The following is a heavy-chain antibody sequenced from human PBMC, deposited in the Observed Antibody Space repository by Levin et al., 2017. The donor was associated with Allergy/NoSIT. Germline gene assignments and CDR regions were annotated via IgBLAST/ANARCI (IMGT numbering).Heavy chain of an antibody. V-gene: IGHV3-30*18. CDR2: ISYDGSNK. CDR3: AKDKIAVAGILDY. Sequence: LSLTCAASGFTFSSYGMHWVRQAPGKGLEWVAVISYDGSNKYYADSVKGRFTISRDNSKNTLYLQMNSLRAEDTAVYYCAKDKIAVAGILDYWGQGTLVTVSS. D-gene: IGHD6-19*01. CDR1: GFTFSSYG. J-gene: IGHJ4*02.